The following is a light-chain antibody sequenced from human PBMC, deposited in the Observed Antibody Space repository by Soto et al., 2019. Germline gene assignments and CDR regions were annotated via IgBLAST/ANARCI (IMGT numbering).Light chain of an antibody. CDR1: QGISNY. CDR3: QLYYRYPWT. Sequence: DIHMPQSPSSLSASVGDRVTITCRASQGISNYLGWYQQKPGKAPRSLIYSASSLQSGVPSKFIGSGSGTDCTLTISDMQPDDFATYYWQLYYRYPWTFGQGTKVESK. CDR2: SAS. J-gene: IGKJ1*01. V-gene: IGKV1-16*02.